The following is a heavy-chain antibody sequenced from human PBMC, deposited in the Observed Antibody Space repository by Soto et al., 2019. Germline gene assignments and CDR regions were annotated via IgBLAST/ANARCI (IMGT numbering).Heavy chain of an antibody. CDR3: ARVAVFYNAFDI. CDR1: GFTFSSYS. D-gene: IGHD2-2*02. CDR2: ISSSSSYI. Sequence: GGSLRLSCAASGFTFSSYSMNWVRQAPGKGLEWVSSISSSSSYIYYADSVKGRFTISRDNAKNSLYLQMNSLRAEDTAVYCCARVAVFYNAFDIWGQGTMVTVSS. V-gene: IGHV3-21*01. J-gene: IGHJ3*02.